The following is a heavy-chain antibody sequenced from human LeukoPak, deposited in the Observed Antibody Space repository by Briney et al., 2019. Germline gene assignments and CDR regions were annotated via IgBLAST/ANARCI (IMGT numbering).Heavy chain of an antibody. V-gene: IGHV3-7*01. D-gene: IGHD6-13*01. CDR1: GLSISNSW. CDR3: ATALDAPAGPD. J-gene: IGHJ4*02. Sequence: SGGSLRLSCEASGLSISNSWMAWVRRAPGKGLEWVANIKEDGSAKFYVDSVKGRFTISRDNAENSLSLQMNSLRVEDTAVYYCATALDAPAGPDWGQGTLVTVSS. CDR2: IKEDGSAK.